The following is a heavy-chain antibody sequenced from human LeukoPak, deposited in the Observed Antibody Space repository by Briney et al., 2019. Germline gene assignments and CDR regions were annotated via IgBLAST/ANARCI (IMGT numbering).Heavy chain of an antibody. D-gene: IGHD3-10*01. CDR3: ARFEELGGLHYYGMDV. J-gene: IGHJ6*02. CDR2: ISWNSGSI. CDR1: GFTFDDYA. Sequence: GGSLRLSCAASGFTFDDYAMHWVRQAPGKGLEWVSGISWNSGSIGYADSVKGRFTISRDNAKNSLYLQMNSLRAEDTALYYCARFEELGGLHYYGMDVWGQGTTVTVSS. V-gene: IGHV3-9*01.